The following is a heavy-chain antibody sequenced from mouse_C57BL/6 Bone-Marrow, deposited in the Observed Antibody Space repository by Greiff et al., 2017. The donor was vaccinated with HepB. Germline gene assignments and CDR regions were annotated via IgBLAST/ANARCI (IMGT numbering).Heavy chain of an antibody. CDR3: ARFGDYGSSYYFDY. V-gene: IGHV1-81*01. CDR1: GYTFTSYG. D-gene: IGHD1-1*01. J-gene: IGHJ2*01. CDR2: IYPRSGNT. Sequence: QVQLQQSGAELARPGASVKLSCKASGYTFTSYGISWVKQRTGQGLEWIGEIYPRSGNTYYNEKFKGKATLTADQSSSTAYMELRSLTSGDAAVYFCARFGDYGSSYYFDYWGQGTTLTVSS.